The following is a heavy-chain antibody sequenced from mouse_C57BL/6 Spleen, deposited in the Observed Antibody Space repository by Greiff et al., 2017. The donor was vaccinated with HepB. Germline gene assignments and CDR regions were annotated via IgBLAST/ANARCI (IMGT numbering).Heavy chain of an antibody. Sequence: QVQLQQPGAELVKPGASVKMSCKASGYTFTSYWITWVKQRPGQGLEWIGDIYPGSGSTNYNEKFKSKATLTVDTSSSTAYMQLSSLTSEDSAVYYCARKGPYYYGSPRYFDYWGQGTTLTVSS. CDR3: ARKGPYYYGSPRYFDY. D-gene: IGHD1-1*01. J-gene: IGHJ2*01. CDR1: GYTFTSYW. CDR2: IYPGSGST. V-gene: IGHV1-55*01.